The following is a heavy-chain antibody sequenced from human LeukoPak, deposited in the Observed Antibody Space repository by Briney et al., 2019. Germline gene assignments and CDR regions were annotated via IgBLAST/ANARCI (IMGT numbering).Heavy chain of an antibody. CDR1: GFTFSSYT. D-gene: IGHD2-15*01. Sequence: GGSLRLSCAASGFTFSSYTMSWVRQDPGKRPEWVSSISGSGGSTYYADSVKGRFTISRDNSKNTLDLQMNGLRAEDTAVYYCASRKPDSGDICYGIDHWCQATLVIVCS. J-gene: IGHJ4*02. CDR2: ISGSGGST. CDR3: ASRKPDSGDICYGIDH. V-gene: IGHV3-23*01.